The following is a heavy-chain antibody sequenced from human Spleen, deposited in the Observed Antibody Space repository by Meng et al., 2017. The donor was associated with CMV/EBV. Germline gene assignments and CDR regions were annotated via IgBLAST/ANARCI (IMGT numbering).Heavy chain of an antibody. CDR3: ARETGGYGSGSVDY. Sequence: QVQLQESGPGLVKPSETLSLTCTVSGCSIRSYYWSWIRQPAGKGLEWIGRIYTSGSTNYNPSLKSRVTMSVDTSKNQFSLKLSSVTAADTAVYYCARETGGYGSGSVDYWGQGTLVTVSS. D-gene: IGHD3-10*01. J-gene: IGHJ4*02. CDR1: GCSIRSYY. V-gene: IGHV4-4*07. CDR2: IYTSGST.